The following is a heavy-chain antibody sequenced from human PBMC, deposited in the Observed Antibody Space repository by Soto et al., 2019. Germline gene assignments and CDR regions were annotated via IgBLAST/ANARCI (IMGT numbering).Heavy chain of an antibody. D-gene: IGHD2-8*02. CDR2: ISSSGGET. CDR3: AKVSAPGHNVYWMDL. CDR1: TFISTSYA. V-gene: IGHV3-23*01. Sequence: GGSLKLSCAVSTFISTSYALSWFRQAPGKGLEWVSAISSSGGETYYADSVKGRFTISRDNAKNTLYLQMNNLRAEDTAVYYCAKVSAPGHNVYWMDLWGKGTTVTVSS. J-gene: IGHJ6*04.